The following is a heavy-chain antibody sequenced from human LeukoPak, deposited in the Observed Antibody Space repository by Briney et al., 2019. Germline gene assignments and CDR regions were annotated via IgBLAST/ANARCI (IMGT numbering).Heavy chain of an antibody. V-gene: IGHV1-69*05. CDR2: IIPIFGTA. CDR3: ARNRGYSYGLVFDY. J-gene: IGHJ4*02. D-gene: IGHD5-18*01. Sequence: SVKVSCKASGGTFSSYAISWVRQAPGQGLEWMGGIIPIFGTANYAQKFQGRVTITTDKSTSTAYMELSSLRSEDTAVYYYARNRGYSYGLVFDYWGQGTLVTVSS. CDR1: GGTFSSYA.